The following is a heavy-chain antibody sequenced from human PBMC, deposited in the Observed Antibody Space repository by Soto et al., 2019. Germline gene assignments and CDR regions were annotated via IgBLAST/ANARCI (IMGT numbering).Heavy chain of an antibody. V-gene: IGHV4-30-4*01. J-gene: IGHJ4*02. CDR2: IYYSGST. CDR3: ARAPASFIAVAGLFDY. CDR1: GGSISSGDYY. Sequence: QVQLQESGPGLVKPSQTLSLTCTVSGGSISSGDYYWSWIRQPPGKGLEWIGYIYYSGSTYYNPSLKSRVTISVDTSKNQFSLKLSSVTAADTAVYYCARAPASFIAVAGLFDYWGQGTLVTVSS. D-gene: IGHD6-19*01.